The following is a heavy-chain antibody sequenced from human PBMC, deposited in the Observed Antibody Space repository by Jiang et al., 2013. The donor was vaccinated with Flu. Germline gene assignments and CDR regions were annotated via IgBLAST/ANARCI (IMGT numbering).Heavy chain of an antibody. Sequence: LLESGGGVVQPGRSLRLSCAASGFTFSSYAMHWVRQAPGKGLEWVAVISYDGSNKYYADSVKGRFTISRDNSKNTLYLQMNSLRAEDTAVYYCASPQPYYGSGSYPTTGMDVWGQGTTVTVSS. J-gene: IGHJ6*02. CDR1: GFTFSSYA. D-gene: IGHD3-10*01. V-gene: IGHV3-30*04. CDR3: ASPQPYYGSGSYPTTGMDV. CDR2: ISYDGSNK.